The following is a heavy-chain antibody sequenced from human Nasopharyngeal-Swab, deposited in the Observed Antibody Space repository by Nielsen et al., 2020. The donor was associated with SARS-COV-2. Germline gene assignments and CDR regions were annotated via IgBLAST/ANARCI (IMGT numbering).Heavy chain of an antibody. CDR2: ISTSGRTT. D-gene: IGHD3-22*01. V-gene: IGHV3-11*01. Sequence: GGSLRLSCAASGFTYSDYYMAWVSQALGKGLEWLSYISTSGRTTDSAESVKGRFTISRDNANNLLFLQMNRLRGEDTAVSYCAREKGYQLLLDYYYHGLDVWGHGTAVTVSS. J-gene: IGHJ6*02. CDR3: AREKGYQLLLDYYYHGLDV. CDR1: GFTYSDYY.